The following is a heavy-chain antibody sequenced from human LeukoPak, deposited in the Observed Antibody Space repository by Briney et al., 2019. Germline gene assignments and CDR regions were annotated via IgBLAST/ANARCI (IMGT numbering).Heavy chain of an antibody. J-gene: IGHJ4*02. CDR2: IYYTGST. Sequence: SETLSLTCAVSGGSISSSGYYWGWIRQPPGMGLEWIGSIYYTGSTYYNPSLKSRVTISADTSNKEFSLKLSSVTAADTAVYFCARDNSCYYNFDHWGQGALVTVSS. D-gene: IGHD3-22*01. CDR3: ARDNSCYYNFDH. V-gene: IGHV4-39*02. CDR1: GGSISSSGYY.